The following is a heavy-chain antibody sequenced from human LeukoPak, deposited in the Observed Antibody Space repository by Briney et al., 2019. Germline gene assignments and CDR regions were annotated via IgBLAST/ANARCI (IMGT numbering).Heavy chain of an antibody. D-gene: IGHD4-17*01. J-gene: IGHJ4*02. CDR3: GRVFNYGDYSRGLYYFDY. V-gene: IGHV4-59*01. CDR1: GGSISSYY. Sequence: ETLSLTCIVSGGSISSYYWSWIRQPPGKGLEWIGYIYYSGSTNYNPSLKSRVTISVDTSKNQFSLKLSSVTAADTAVYYCGRVFNYGDYSRGLYYFDYWGQGTLVTVSS. CDR2: IYYSGST.